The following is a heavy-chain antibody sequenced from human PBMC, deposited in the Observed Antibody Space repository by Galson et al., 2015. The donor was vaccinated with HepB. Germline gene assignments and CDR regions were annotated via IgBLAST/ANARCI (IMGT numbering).Heavy chain of an antibody. Sequence: LRLSCAASGFTFSSYWMHWVRQAPGKGLVWVSRINSDGSSTSYADSVKGRFTISRDNAKNTLYLQMNSLRAEDTAVYYCARSTPVSYGDYDTDYWGQGTLVTVSS. CDR3: ARSTPVSYGDYDTDY. J-gene: IGHJ4*02. D-gene: IGHD4-17*01. V-gene: IGHV3-74*01. CDR1: GFTFSSYW. CDR2: INSDGSST.